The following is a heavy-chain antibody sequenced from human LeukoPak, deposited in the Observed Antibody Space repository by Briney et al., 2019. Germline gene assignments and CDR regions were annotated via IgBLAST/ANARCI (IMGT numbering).Heavy chain of an antibody. V-gene: IGHV1-3*01. J-gene: IGHJ6*02. Sequence: EASVKVSSKGSGYTFTNYAVHWVRQAPGQRLEWLGWINPGNGDTKYSQNFQGRVTVTSDTSAATAYVELNSLTSEDTAVYYCARERWHCRVNCYSVYYYALDVWGQGTTVTVSS. CDR2: INPGNGDT. D-gene: IGHD2-15*01. CDR3: ARERWHCRVNCYSVYYYALDV. CDR1: GYTFTNYA.